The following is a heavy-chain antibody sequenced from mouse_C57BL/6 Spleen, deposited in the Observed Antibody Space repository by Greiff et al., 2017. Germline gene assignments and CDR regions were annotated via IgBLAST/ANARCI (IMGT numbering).Heavy chain of an antibody. CDR3: ARGDSSGPYYAMDY. V-gene: IGHV1-72*01. CDR1: GYTFTSYW. D-gene: IGHD3-2*02. Sequence: QVQLQQPGAELVKPGASVKLSCKASGYTFTSYWMHWVKQRPGRGLEWIGRIDPNSGGTKYNEKFKSKATLTVDQPSSTAYMQLSSLTSEDSSVYYCARGDSSGPYYAMDYWGQGTSVTVSS. J-gene: IGHJ4*01. CDR2: IDPNSGGT.